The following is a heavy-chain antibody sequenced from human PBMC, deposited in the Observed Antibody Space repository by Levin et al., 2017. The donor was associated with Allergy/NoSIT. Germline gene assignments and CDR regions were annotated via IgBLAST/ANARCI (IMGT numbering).Heavy chain of an antibody. V-gene: IGHV3-7*01. Sequence: PSETLSLTCAASGFTFRTFWMSWVRQAPGKGPERVANIKQDGSDKYYVDSVEGRFTVSRDNAKSSLYLQMNSLRVEDTAVYYCARDHDGEDEYFDFWGQGTLVTVSS. D-gene: IGHD3-10*01. CDR1: GFTFRTFW. CDR2: IKQDGSDK. J-gene: IGHJ4*02. CDR3: ARDHDGEDEYFDF.